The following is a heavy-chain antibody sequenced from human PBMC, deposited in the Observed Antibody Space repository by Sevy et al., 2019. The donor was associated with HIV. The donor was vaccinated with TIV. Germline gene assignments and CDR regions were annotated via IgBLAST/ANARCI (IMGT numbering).Heavy chain of an antibody. D-gene: IGHD1-26*01. J-gene: IGHJ6*02. V-gene: IGHV3-23*03. CDR1: GFTLNNYA. CDR2: IYSGEYT. CDR3: ATTSTPLYYYALDV. Sequence: GGSLRLSCAASGFTLNNYAMNWVRQAPGKGLEWVSVIYSGEYTYYADSVKGRFTISRDISKNTLNLEMNNLRAEDTAIYYCATTSTPLYYYALDVWGQGTTVTVSS.